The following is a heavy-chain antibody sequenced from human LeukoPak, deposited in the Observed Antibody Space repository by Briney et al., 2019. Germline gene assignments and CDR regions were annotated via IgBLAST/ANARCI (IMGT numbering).Heavy chain of an antibody. CDR1: GGTFSSYA. CDR2: IIPIFGTA. J-gene: IGHJ4*02. D-gene: IGHD3-22*01. V-gene: IGHV1-69*13. CDR3: AILTGYYYDSSGYYRDY. Sequence: SVKVSCKASGGTFSSYAISWVRQAPGQGLEWMGGIIPIFGTANYAQKFQGRVTITADESTSTAYMERSSLRSEDTAVYYCAILTGYYYDSSGYYRDYWGQGTLVTVSS.